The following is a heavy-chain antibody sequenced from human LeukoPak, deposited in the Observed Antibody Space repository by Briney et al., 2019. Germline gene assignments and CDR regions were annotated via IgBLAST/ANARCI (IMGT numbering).Heavy chain of an antibody. CDR1: GFTFGDYA. D-gene: IGHD3-10*01. CDR2: IRSKAYGGTT. J-gene: IGHJ4*02. CDR3: TRVRPSIMVHFDY. Sequence: PGRSLRLSCTASGFTFGDYAMSWFRQAPWKGLEWVGFIRSKAYGGTTEYAASVKGRFTISRDDSKSIAYVQMNSLKTEDTAVYYCTRVRPSIMVHFDYWGQGTLVTVSS. V-gene: IGHV3-49*03.